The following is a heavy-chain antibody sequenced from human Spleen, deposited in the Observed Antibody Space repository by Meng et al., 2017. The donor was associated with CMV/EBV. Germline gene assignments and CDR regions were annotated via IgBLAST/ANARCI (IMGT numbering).Heavy chain of an antibody. Sequence: QVQLVQSGAEVKKPGASVKVSCKGAGYTLTELSMHWVRQAPGKGLEWMGGFDPEDGETIYAQKFQGRVTMTEDTSTDTAYMELSSLRSEDTAVYYCATVHLYSRGVHPWGQGTLVTVSS. D-gene: IGHD6-13*01. V-gene: IGHV1-24*01. J-gene: IGHJ5*02. CDR1: GYTLTELS. CDR3: ATVHLYSRGVHP. CDR2: FDPEDGET.